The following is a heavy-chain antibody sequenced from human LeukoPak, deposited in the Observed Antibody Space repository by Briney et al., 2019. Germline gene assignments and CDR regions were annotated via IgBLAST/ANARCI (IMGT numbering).Heavy chain of an antibody. Sequence: PGGSLRLSCAASGFTFSSYSIDWVRQAPGKGLDWLSYISSSSSTIYYADSVKGRFTISRDNAKNSVYLQMNSLRAEDTAVYYCARVWSSGYTKDYWGQGTLVAVSS. CDR3: ARVWSSGYTKDY. V-gene: IGHV3-48*04. D-gene: IGHD3-22*01. CDR2: ISSSSSTI. CDR1: GFTFSSYS. J-gene: IGHJ4*02.